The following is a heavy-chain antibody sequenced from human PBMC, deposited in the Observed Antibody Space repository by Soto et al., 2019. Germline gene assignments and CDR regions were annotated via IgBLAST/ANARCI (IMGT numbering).Heavy chain of an antibody. CDR1: GFTVSSNY. CDR3: ARDHSSSWYDAFDI. D-gene: IGHD6-13*01. Sequence: GGSLRLSCAASGFTVSSNYMSWVRQAPGKGLEWVSVIYSGGSTDYADYVKGRFTIYRDNSKNTLYLQMSSLRAEDTDLYYGARDHSSSWYDAFDIWGQGTMVTVSS. CDR2: IYSGGST. V-gene: IGHV3-53*01. J-gene: IGHJ3*02.